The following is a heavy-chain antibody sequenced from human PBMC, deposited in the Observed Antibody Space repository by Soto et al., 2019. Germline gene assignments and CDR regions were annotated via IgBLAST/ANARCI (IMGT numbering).Heavy chain of an antibody. CDR2: INSDGSST. J-gene: IGHJ4*02. CDR3: ARTQGY. Sequence: EVQLVESGGGLVQPGGSLRLSCAASGFTFSSYWMHWVCQAPGKGLVWVSQINSDGSSTTYADSVKGRFTISRDNAKNKVYLQMNSLRAEDTAVYHCARTQGYLGQGTLVTVSS. V-gene: IGHV3-74*01. CDR1: GFTFSSYW.